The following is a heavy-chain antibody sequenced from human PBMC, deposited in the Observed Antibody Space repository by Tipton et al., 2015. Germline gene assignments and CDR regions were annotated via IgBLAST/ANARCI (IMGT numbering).Heavy chain of an antibody. J-gene: IGHJ6*02. Sequence: SLRLSCAASGFTFDDYGMHWVRQTPGKGLEWVSGISWNSGSIGYADSVKGRFTISRDNAKNSLYLQMKSLRAEDTALYFCAKSVVDGTFFYYYGMDVWGQGTTVTVSS. V-gene: IGHV3-9*01. CDR2: ISWNSGSI. D-gene: IGHD2-15*01. CDR3: AKSVVDGTFFYYYGMDV. CDR1: GFTFDDYG.